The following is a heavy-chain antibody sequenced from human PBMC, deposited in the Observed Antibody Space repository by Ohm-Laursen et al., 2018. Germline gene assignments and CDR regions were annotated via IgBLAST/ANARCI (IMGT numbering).Heavy chain of an antibody. Sequence: SLRLSCSASGSTFSSYSMNWVRQAPGTGLEWVSSISSSSSYIYYADSVKGRFTISRDNAKNSLCLQMNSLRSDDTAVYYCARQDLTAYYDSSSRLGYWGQGTLVTVSS. D-gene: IGHD3-22*01. CDR3: ARQDLTAYYDSSSRLGY. V-gene: IGHV3-21*04. J-gene: IGHJ4*02. CDR2: ISSSSSYI. CDR1: GSTFSSYS.